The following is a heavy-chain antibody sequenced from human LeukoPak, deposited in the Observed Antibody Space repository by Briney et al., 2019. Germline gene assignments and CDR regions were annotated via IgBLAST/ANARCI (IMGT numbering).Heavy chain of an antibody. CDR2: IYHSGST. V-gene: IGHV4-38-2*02. D-gene: IGHD3-10*01. Sequence: SETLSLTCTVSGYSISSGYYWGWIRPPPGKGLEWIGSIYHSGSTYYNPSLKSRVTISVDTSKNQFSLKLSSVTAADTAVYYCARHQDRVYYFDYWGQGTLVTVSS. CDR3: ARHQDRVYYFDY. J-gene: IGHJ4*02. CDR1: GYSISSGYY.